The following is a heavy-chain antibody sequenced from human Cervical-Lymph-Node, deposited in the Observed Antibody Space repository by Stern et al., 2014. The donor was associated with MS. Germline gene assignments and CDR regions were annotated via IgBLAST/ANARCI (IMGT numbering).Heavy chain of an antibody. CDR2: IIPILGIA. D-gene: IGHD4-17*01. CDR1: GGTFSSYT. V-gene: IGHV1-69*09. Sequence: VQLVESGAEVKKPGSSVKVSCKASGGTFSSYTISWVRQAPGQGLEWMGRIIPILGIANYAQKFQGRVTITADKSTSTAYMELSSLRSEDTAVYYCARERTVSYYYGMDVWGQGTTVTVSS. J-gene: IGHJ6*02. CDR3: ARERTVSYYYGMDV.